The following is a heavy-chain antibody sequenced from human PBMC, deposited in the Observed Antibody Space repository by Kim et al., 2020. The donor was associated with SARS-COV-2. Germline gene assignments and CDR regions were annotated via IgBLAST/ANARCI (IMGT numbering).Heavy chain of an antibody. D-gene: IGHD5-12*01. CDR1: GFSISDHY. CDR3: VRDGRVVASGYDAFDL. J-gene: IGHJ3*01. V-gene: IGHV3-72*01. CDR2: FKNRARSYTT. Sequence: GGSLRLSCAASGFSISDHYLDWVRQAPGKGLEWVGRFKNRARSYTTDYPASVKGRFTLSRDNSKNSLYLQMNSLKIEDTAVYYCVRDGRVVASGYDAFDLWGQGAMVTVSS.